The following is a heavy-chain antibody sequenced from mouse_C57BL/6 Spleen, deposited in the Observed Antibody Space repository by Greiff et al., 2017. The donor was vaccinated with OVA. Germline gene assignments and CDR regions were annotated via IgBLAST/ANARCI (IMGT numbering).Heavy chain of an antibody. D-gene: IGHD1-1*01. Sequence: EVKLMESGPVLVKPGASVKMSCKASGYTFTDYYMNWVKQSHGKSLEWIGVINPYNGGTSYNQKFKGKATLTVDKSSSTAYMELNSLTSEDSAVYYCASYYGSSYGAMDYWGQGTSVTVSS. CDR1: GYTFTDYY. CDR2: INPYNGGT. J-gene: IGHJ4*01. V-gene: IGHV1-19*01. CDR3: ASYYGSSYGAMDY.